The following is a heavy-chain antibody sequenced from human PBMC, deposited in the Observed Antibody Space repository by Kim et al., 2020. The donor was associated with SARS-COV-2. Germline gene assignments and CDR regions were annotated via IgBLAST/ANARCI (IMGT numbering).Heavy chain of an antibody. V-gene: IGHV4-30-4*01. J-gene: IGHJ6*02. CDR1: GGSISSGDYY. CDR2: IYYSGST. Sequence: SETLSLTCTVSGGSISSGDYYWSWIRQPPGKGLEWIGYIYYSGSTYYNPSLKSRVTISVDTSKNQFSLKLSSVTAADTAVYYCARIPHRYWPYGMDVWGQGTTVTVSS. CDR3: ARIPHRYWPYGMDV. D-gene: IGHD2-8*02.